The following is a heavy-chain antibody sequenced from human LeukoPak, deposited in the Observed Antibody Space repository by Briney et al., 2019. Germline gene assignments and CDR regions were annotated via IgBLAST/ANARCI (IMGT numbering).Heavy chain of an antibody. CDR2: IRSAVETT. J-gene: IGHJ4*02. V-gene: IGHV3-23*01. CDR1: GFTMSHYG. Sequence: QTGGSLRLSCAASGFTMSHYGVSWVRQAPGKGLEWLSGIRSAVETTHYADSVKGRFIISRDDSKNALSLQLNSLRPEDTALYYCAKHFCTGLDCSLFDSWGQGTLVTVSS. D-gene: IGHD3/OR15-3a*01. CDR3: AKHFCTGLDCSLFDS.